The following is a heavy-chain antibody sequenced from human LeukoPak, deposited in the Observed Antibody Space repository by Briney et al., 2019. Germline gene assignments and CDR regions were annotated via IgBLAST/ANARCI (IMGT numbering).Heavy chain of an antibody. Sequence: GGSLRLSCAASGFTFSSYSMNWVRQAPGKGLERVSYISSSSSTIYYADSVKGRLTISRDNAKNSLYLQMNSLRAEDTAVYYCARGSSGWELGAFDIWGQGTMVTVSS. CDR3: ARGSSGWELGAFDI. CDR2: ISSSSSTI. V-gene: IGHV3-48*01. D-gene: IGHD6-19*01. CDR1: GFTFSSYS. J-gene: IGHJ3*02.